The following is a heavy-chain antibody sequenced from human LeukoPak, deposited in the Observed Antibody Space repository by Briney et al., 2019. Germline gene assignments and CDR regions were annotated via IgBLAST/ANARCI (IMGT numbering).Heavy chain of an antibody. J-gene: IGHJ4*02. CDR2: INHSGST. CDR3: ATSSGYKNN. Sequence: SETLSLTCAVYGGSFSGYYWSWIRQPPGKGLEWIGEINHSGSTNYNPSLKSRVTISVDTSKNQFSLKLSSVTAADTAVYYCATSSGYKNNWGQGTLVTVSS. D-gene: IGHD3-22*01. CDR1: GGSFSGYY. V-gene: IGHV4-34*01.